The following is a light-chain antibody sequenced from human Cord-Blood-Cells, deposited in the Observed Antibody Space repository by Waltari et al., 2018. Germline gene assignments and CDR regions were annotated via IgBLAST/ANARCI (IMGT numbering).Light chain of an antibody. V-gene: IGLV3-9*01. J-gene: IGLJ2*01. CDR3: QVWDSSTVV. Sequence: SYELTQPLPVSVALGQTARITCGGNNLGRKNVHWYQQKPGQASVLVIYRDSNRPSGIPERFSGSNSGNTATLTISRAQAGDEADYYCQVWDSSTVVFGGGTKLTVL. CDR2: RDS. CDR1: NLGRKN.